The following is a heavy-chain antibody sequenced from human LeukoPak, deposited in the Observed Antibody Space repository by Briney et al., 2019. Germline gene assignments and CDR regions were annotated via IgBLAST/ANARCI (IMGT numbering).Heavy chain of an antibody. CDR1: GFTFSSYA. D-gene: IGHD2-2*02. CDR2: LSYDGSNK. CDR3: AKDPLLPLAEVPGAIRGYFDY. Sequence: GGSLRLSCAASGFTFSSYAMHWVRQAPGKGLEWVAVLSYDGSNKHYADSVKGRFTISRDNSKNTLYLQMNSLRAEDTAVYYCAKDPLLPLAEVPGAIRGYFDYWGQGTLVTVSS. J-gene: IGHJ4*02. V-gene: IGHV3-30*07.